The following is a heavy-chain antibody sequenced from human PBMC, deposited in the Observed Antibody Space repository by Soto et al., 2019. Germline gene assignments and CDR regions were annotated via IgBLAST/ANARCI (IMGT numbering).Heavy chain of an antibody. D-gene: IGHD3-9*01. J-gene: IGHJ4*02. CDR1: GGSISSSSYY. Sequence: SETLSLTCTVSGGSISSSSYYWGWIRQPPGKGLEWIGCIYYSGFTYYNPSLKSRVAISVDMSKYQFSLKLGSVTAADTAVYYCATAPTGRYWGLFDSWGRGTLVTVSS. V-gene: IGHV4-39*01. CDR2: IYYSGFT. CDR3: ATAPTGRYWGLFDS.